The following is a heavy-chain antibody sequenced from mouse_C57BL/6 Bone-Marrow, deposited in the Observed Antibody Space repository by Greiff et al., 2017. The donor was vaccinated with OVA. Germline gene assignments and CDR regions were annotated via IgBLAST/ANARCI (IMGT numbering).Heavy chain of an antibody. CDR2: IRNKANGYTT. V-gene: IGHV7-3*01. CDR3: ARSLITTVVADWYFDV. Sequence: EVKLVESGGGLVQPGGSLSLSCAASGFTFTDYYMSWVRQPPGKALEWLGFIRNKANGYTTEYSAFVKGRFTISRDNSQSILYLQMNALRAEDSATYYCARSLITTVVADWYFDVWGTGTTVTVSS. D-gene: IGHD1-1*01. J-gene: IGHJ1*03. CDR1: GFTFTDYY.